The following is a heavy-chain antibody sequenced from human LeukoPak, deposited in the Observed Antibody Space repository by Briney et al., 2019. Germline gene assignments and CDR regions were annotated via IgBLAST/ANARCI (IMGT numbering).Heavy chain of an antibody. CDR1: GGSFSGYY. V-gene: IGHV4-34*01. J-gene: IGHJ4*02. CDR2: INHSGST. CDR3: ARREVRGVVFDY. D-gene: IGHD3-10*01. Sequence: SETLSLTCAVYGGSFSGYYWSWIRQPPGKGLEWIVEINHSGSTNYNPSLKSRVTISVDTSKNQFSLKLRSVTAAATAVSYCARREVRGVVFDYWGQGNLVTVSS.